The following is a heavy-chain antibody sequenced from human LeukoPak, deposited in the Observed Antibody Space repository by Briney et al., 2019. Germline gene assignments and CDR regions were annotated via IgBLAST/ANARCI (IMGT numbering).Heavy chain of an antibody. CDR3: ARGPPYYYDSSGYYSN. CDR1: GYTFTSYD. Sequence: ASVKVSCKASGYTFTSYDINWVRQATGQGLEWMGWMNPNSGNTGYAQKFQGRVTMTRNTSTSTAYMELSSLRSEDTAVYYCARGPPYYYDSSGYYSNWGQGTLVTVSS. D-gene: IGHD3-22*01. CDR2: MNPNSGNT. V-gene: IGHV1-8*01. J-gene: IGHJ4*02.